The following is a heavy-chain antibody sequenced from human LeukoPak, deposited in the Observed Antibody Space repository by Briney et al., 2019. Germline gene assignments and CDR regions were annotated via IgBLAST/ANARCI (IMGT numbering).Heavy chain of an antibody. CDR1: GFTFSNAW. CDR3: ASAEPRGSNWYPY. CDR2: IYHSGST. Sequence: PGGSLRLSCAASGFTFSNAWMSWVRQPPGKGLEWIGEIYHSGSTNYNPSLKSRVTISVDKSNNQFSLKLTSVTAADTAVYYCASAEPRGSNWYPYWGQGTLVTVSS. V-gene: IGHV4-4*02. J-gene: IGHJ4*02. D-gene: IGHD6-13*01.